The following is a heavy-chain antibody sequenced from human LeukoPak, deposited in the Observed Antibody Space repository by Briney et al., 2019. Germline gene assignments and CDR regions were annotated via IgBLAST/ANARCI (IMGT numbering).Heavy chain of an antibody. V-gene: IGHV1-2*02. Sequence: GASVKVSCKASGYTFTGYYMHWVRQAPGQGLEWMGWINPNSGGTNYAQKFQGGVTMTRDTSISTAYMELSRLRSDDTAIYYCARDRKVRTTVTTGWFDPWGQGTLVTVSS. CDR3: ARDRKVRTTVTTGWFDP. D-gene: IGHD4-17*01. CDR2: INPNSGGT. CDR1: GYTFTGYY. J-gene: IGHJ5*02.